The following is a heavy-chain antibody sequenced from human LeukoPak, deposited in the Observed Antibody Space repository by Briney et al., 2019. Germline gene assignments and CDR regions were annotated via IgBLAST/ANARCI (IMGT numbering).Heavy chain of an antibody. J-gene: IGHJ4*02. V-gene: IGHV4-38-2*01. D-gene: IGHD5-18*01. CDR2: IYHSGST. CDR1: GYSISSGYY. CDR3: ARHGVQLWLLEKFDY. Sequence: KPAETLSLTCAVSGYSISSGYYWGWIRQPPGKGVEWIGSIYHSGSTYYNPSLKSRVTISVDTSKNQFSLKLSSVTAADTAVYYCARHGVQLWLLEKFDYWGQGTLVTVSS.